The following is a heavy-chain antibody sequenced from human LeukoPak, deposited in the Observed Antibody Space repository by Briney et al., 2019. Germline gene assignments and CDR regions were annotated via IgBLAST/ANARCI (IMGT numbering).Heavy chain of an antibody. CDR2: INHSGST. V-gene: IGHV4-34*01. D-gene: IGHD2-21*01. CDR3: ARAPQGPLFRFDY. J-gene: IGHJ4*02. Sequence: SETLSLTCAVYGGSFSGYYWSWIRQPPGKGLEWIGEINHSGSTNYNPSLKSRVTISVDTSKNQFSLKLSSVTAADTAVYYCARAPQGPLFRFDYWGQGTLVTVSS. CDR1: GGSFSGYY.